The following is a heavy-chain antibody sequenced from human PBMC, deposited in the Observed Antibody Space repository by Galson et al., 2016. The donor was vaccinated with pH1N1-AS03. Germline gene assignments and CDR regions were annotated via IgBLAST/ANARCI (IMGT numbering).Heavy chain of an antibody. J-gene: IGHJ4*02. Sequence: SLRLSCAASGFTFSDYAMNWVRQVPGKGLEWVSSISDNGHTIHIADSVKGRFTISRDDSKNTLYLQMNSLRAEDTAVSYWARELLGGFDYWGQGSLVTVSS. CDR3: ARELLGGFDY. CDR2: ISDNGHTI. CDR1: GFTFSDYA. V-gene: IGHV3-23*01. D-gene: IGHD1-26*01.